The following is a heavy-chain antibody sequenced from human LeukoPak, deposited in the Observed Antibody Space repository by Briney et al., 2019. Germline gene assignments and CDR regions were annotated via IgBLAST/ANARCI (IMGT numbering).Heavy chain of an antibody. V-gene: IGHV3-74*01. Sequence: PGGSLRLSCAASGFTFSSYWMHWVRQAPGKGLVWVSRINSDGSSTSYADSVKGRFTISRDNSKNTLYLQMNSLRAEDTAVYYCARGIQGSGSPETDYWGQGTLVTVSS. CDR1: GFTFSSYW. CDR2: INSDGSST. J-gene: IGHJ4*02. CDR3: ARGIQGSGSPETDY. D-gene: IGHD3-10*01.